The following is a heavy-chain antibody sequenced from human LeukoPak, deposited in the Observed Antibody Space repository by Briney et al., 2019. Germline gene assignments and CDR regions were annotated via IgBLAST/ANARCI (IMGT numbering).Heavy chain of an antibody. CDR2: IYYSGST. J-gene: IGHJ5*02. V-gene: IGHV4-39*01. CDR3: ARGRRSGWLDP. D-gene: IGHD2-15*01. Sequence: PSETLSLTCTVSGGSISSSSYYWGWIRQPPGKGLEWIGSIYYSGSTYYNPSLKSRVTISVDTSKNQFSLKLSSVTAADTAVYYCARGRRSGWLDPWGQGTLVTVSS. CDR1: GGSISSSSYY.